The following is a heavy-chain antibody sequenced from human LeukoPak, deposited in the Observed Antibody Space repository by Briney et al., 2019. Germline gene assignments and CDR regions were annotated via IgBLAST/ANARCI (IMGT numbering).Heavy chain of an antibody. CDR1: GFTVSSNY. CDR3: ARETPIYARGAFDY. V-gene: IGHV3-53*01. Sequence: GGSLRLSCAASGFTVSSNYMSWVRQAPGKGLEWVSVIYSGGSTYYADSVKGRFTISRDNSKNTLYLQMNSLRAEDTAVYYCARETPIYARGAFDYWGQGTLVTVSS. CDR2: IYSGGST. J-gene: IGHJ4*02. D-gene: IGHD3-10*02.